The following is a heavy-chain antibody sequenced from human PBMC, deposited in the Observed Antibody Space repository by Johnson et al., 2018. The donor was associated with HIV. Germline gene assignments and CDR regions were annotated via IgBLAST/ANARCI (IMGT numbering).Heavy chain of an antibody. CDR2: IKQDGSEK. J-gene: IGHJ3*02. D-gene: IGHD3-3*01. V-gene: IGHV3-7*01. CDR1: GLSFSNFG. Sequence: VQLVESGGGVVQPGKSLTLSCVGSGLSFSNFGIHWVRQAPGKGPEWVANIKQDGSEKYYVDSVKGRFTISRDNAKNSLYLQMNSLRAEDTAVYYCARASLEWLLSLVPLGAFDIWGQGTM. CDR3: ARASLEWLLSLVPLGAFDI.